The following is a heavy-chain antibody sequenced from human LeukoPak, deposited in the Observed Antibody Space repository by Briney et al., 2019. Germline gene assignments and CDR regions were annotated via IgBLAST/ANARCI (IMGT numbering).Heavy chain of an antibody. CDR3: ARRPLLYYYYYMDV. Sequence: PSETLSLTCTVSGGSISSSSYYWGWIRQPPGKGLEWIGSIYYSGSTYYNPSLKSRVTISVDTSKNQFSLKLSSVTAADTAVYYCARRPLLYYYYYMDVWGKGTTVTVSS. J-gene: IGHJ6*03. V-gene: IGHV4-39*07. CDR1: GGSISSSSYY. CDR2: IYYSGST.